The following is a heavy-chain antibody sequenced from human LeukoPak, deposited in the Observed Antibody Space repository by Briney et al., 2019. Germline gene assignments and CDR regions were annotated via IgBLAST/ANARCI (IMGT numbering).Heavy chain of an antibody. CDR1: GFTFSTYW. D-gene: IGHD6-19*01. V-gene: IGHV3-74*01. CDR3: ARRIGYSSGHSAVYYFDY. Sequence: GGSLRLSCAASGFTFSTYWMHWVRQAPGKGLVWVSLINSGGDDTRYADSVKGRFTTSRDNAKNTLYLQMNSLRAEDTAVYYCARRIGYSSGHSAVYYFDYWGQGTLVTVSP. J-gene: IGHJ4*02. CDR2: INSGGDDT.